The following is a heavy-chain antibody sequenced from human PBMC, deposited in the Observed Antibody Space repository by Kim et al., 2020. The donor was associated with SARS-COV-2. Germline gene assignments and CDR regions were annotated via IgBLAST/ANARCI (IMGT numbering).Heavy chain of an antibody. J-gene: IGHJ4*02. CDR2: IIPLFGTI. CDR3: AKERYCSDGHCYNFDK. D-gene: IGHD2-8*02. V-gene: IGHV1-69*13. Sequence: SVKVSCKASGGTFMSFGFSWVRQAPGQGLEWMGNIIPLFGTIKYNQKFQARVTFSADESTTTAYMDLSSLTSDDTAVYFCAKERYCSDGHCYNFDKWGQGTLVIVSS. CDR1: GGTFMSFG.